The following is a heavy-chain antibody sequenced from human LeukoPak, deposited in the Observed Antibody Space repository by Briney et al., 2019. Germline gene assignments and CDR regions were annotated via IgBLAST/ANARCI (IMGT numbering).Heavy chain of an antibody. CDR1: GGSISSGGYS. D-gene: IGHD5-18*01. J-gene: IGHJ4*02. V-gene: IGHV4-30-4*07. CDR3: ARDQIGYGLDY. CDR2: IYDSWNT. Sequence: SQTLSLTCAVSGGSISSGGYSWSWIRQPPGKGLEWIGYIYDSWNTNYNPSLKSRVTISIDTSKSQFSLNLTSVTAADTAVYYCARDQIGYGLDYWGQGTLVTVSS.